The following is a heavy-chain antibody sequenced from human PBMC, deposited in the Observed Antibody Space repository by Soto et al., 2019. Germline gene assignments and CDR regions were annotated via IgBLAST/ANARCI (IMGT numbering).Heavy chain of an antibody. CDR3: ARDLGYSSSRFYYYGMDV. V-gene: IGHV6-1*01. CDR2: TYHRSKWYN. J-gene: IGHJ6*02. Sequence: SQTLSLTCAISGDSVSSNSAAWNWIRQSPSRGLEWLGRTYHRSKWYNDYAVSVKSRITINPDTSKNQFSLQLNSVTPEDTAVYYCARDLGYSSSRFYYYGMDVWGQGTTVTVSS. CDR1: GDSVSSNSAA. D-gene: IGHD6-13*01.